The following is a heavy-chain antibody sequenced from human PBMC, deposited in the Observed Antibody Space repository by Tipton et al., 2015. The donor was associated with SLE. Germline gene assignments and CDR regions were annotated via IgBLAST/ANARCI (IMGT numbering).Heavy chain of an antibody. J-gene: IGHJ4*02. D-gene: IGHD6-19*01. CDR2: IYTGGRT. CDR3: ARESVAVAGALDY. CDR1: GGSISSGSHY. Sequence: TLSLTCIVSGGSISSGSHYWSWIRQPAGKGLEWIGHIYTGGRTTYNPSLKSRVTISEDTSRNQFSLNVTSVTAADTAVYYCARESVAVAGALDYWGQGTLVTVSS. V-gene: IGHV4-61*09.